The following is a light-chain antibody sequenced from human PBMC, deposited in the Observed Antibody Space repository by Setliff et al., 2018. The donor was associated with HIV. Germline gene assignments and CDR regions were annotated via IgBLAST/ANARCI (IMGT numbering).Light chain of an antibody. CDR2: EVS. J-gene: IGLJ1*01. Sequence: QSALTQPASASGSPGQSITISCTGTISDVGGYNYVSWYQHHPGKAPKLLIYEVSNRPSWVSNRFSGSKSGNTASLTISGLQPEDEADYFCSSYTSSSTRVFGTGTKVTVL. CDR3: SSYTSSSTRV. V-gene: IGLV2-14*01. CDR1: ISDVGGYNY.